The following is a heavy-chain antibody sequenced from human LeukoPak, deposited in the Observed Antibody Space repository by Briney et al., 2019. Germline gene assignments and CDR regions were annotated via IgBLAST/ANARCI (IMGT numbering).Heavy chain of an antibody. CDR3: ARRTVTTSGELDY. V-gene: IGHV3-7*01. CDR2: IKQDGSEK. CDR1: GFTFSKFA. D-gene: IGHD4-17*01. J-gene: IGHJ4*02. Sequence: PGGSLRLSCAASGFTFSKFAMSWVRQAPGKGLEWVANIKQDGSEKYYVDSVKGRFTISRDNAKNSLCLQMNSLRAEDTAVYYCARRTVTTSGELDYWGQGTLVTVSS.